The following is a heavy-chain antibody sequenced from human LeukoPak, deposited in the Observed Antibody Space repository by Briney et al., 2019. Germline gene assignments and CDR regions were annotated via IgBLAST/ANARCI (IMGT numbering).Heavy chain of an antibody. V-gene: IGHV3-23*01. Sequence: AGGSLRLSCAASGFTVSSNFMSWVRQAPGKGLEWVSTISGSGGGTYYADSVKGRFTISRDDSKNTLYLQMNSLRADDTAVYYCAKDLGRYRNNFFDYWGQGNLVTVSS. CDR3: AKDLGRYRNNFFDY. J-gene: IGHJ4*02. D-gene: IGHD1-26*01. CDR1: GFTVSSNF. CDR2: ISGSGGGT.